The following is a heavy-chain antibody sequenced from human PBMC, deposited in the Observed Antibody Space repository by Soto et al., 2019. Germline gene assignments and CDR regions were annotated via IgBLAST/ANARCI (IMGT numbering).Heavy chain of an antibody. CDR3: AKLDLQDYYGMDV. J-gene: IGHJ6*02. Sequence: PGGSLRLSCAASGFTFSSYGMHWVRQAPGKGLEWVAVISYDGSNKYYADSVKGRFTISRDNSKNTLYLQMNSLRAEDTAVYYCAKLDLQDYYGMDVWGQGTTVTVSS. CDR2: ISYDGSNK. D-gene: IGHD4-4*01. V-gene: IGHV3-30*18. CDR1: GFTFSSYG.